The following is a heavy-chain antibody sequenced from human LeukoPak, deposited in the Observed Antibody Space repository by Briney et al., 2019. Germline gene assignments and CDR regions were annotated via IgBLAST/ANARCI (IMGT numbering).Heavy chain of an antibody. CDR3: AKKGDCSSTSCRRYNYYYYGMDV. D-gene: IGHD2-2*01. Sequence: GGSLRLSCAASGFTFSSYGMHWVRQAPGKGLEWVAVISYVGSNKYSADSVKGRFTISRDNSKNTLYLQMNSLRAEDTAVYYCAKKGDCSSTSCRRYNYYYYGMDVWGKGTTVTVSS. V-gene: IGHV3-30*18. J-gene: IGHJ6*04. CDR2: ISYVGSNK. CDR1: GFTFSSYG.